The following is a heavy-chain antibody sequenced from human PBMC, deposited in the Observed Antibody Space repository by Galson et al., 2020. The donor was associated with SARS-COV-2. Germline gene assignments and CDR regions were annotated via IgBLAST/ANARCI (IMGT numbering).Heavy chain of an antibody. CDR1: GYTFTSYD. CDR2: MNPNSGNT. Sequence: ASVKVSCKASGYTFTSYDINWVRQATGQGLERMGWMNPNSGNTGYAQKFQGRVTMTRNTSISTAYMELSSLRSEDTAVYYCARMCPRRLLWFGESIRQLGMDVWGQGTTVTVSS. CDR3: ARMCPRRLLWFGESIRQLGMDV. D-gene: IGHD3-10*01. V-gene: IGHV1-8*01. J-gene: IGHJ6*02.